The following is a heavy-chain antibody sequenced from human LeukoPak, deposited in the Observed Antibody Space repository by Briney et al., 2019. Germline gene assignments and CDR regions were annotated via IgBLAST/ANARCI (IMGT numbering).Heavy chain of an antibody. CDR3: ARDPSNRYYTDV. CDR2: INPKNGGT. D-gene: IGHD1-14*01. CDR1: GYTFTTYY. V-gene: IGHV1-2*02. J-gene: IGHJ6*03. Sequence: ASVKVSCKPSGYTFTTYYLHWVRQAPGQGLEWMGWINPKNGGTNYAQKFRGRFTMTRDTSINTAYMELSGLTSDDTAVHYCARDPSNRYYTDVWGIGTTVTVSS.